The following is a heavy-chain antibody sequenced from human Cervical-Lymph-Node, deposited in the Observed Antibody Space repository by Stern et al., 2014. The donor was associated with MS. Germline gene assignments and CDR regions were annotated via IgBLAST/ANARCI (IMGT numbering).Heavy chain of an antibody. CDR2: IYPYDSDT. J-gene: IGHJ4*02. Sequence: EVQLLGSGAEVKKPGESLKVSCKLSGYSFTIYYIAWVRQMPGKGLEWMGVIYPYDSDTTYSPSFQGQVTISADKSITSAYLQWSSLRASDTAMYYCARHVQGFDYWGQGTLVTVSS. CDR1: GYSFTIYY. V-gene: IGHV5-51*01. CDR3: ARHVQGFDY.